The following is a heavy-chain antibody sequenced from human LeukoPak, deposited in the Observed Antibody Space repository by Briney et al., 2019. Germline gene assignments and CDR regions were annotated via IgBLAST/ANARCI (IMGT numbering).Heavy chain of an antibody. Sequence: GGSLRLSCAASGFSFSNFAMHWVRQSPGKGLEWVALTSYDGSNHFYTDSVKGRFTISRDNSKNMLYLQMDSLGPDDTAIYYCARDPSTAPRSTNWAANLFDPWGQGTLVTVSS. CDR2: TSYDGSNH. V-gene: IGHV3-30-3*01. J-gene: IGHJ5*02. D-gene: IGHD6-13*01. CDR1: GFSFSNFA. CDR3: ARDPSTAPRSTNWAANLFDP.